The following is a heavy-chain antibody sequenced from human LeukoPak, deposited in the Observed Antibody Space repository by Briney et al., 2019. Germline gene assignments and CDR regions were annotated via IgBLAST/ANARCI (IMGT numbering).Heavy chain of an antibody. V-gene: IGHV1-18*01. CDR3: ARDRHIAAAIYYYYMDV. D-gene: IGHD6-13*01. J-gene: IGHJ6*03. CDR2: INAYNGNT. CDR1: GYTFTSYI. Sequence: ASVKVSCKASGYTFTSYIISWVRQAPGQGLEWMGWINAYNGNTDYAQRVQGRVTMTTDTSTSTAYMELRSLRSDDTAVYYCARDRHIAAAIYYYYMDVWGKGTPVTVSS.